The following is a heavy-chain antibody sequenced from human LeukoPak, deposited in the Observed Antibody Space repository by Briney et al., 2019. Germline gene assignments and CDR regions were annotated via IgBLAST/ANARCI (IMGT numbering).Heavy chain of an antibody. CDR2: IWYDGSNK. CDR3: ARELGSNWFDP. V-gene: IGHV3-33*01. D-gene: IGHD6-25*01. Sequence: QPGRSLRLSCAASGFTFSSYGMHWVRQAPGKGLEWVALIWYDGSNKYYADSAKGRFTISRDSSKNTLYLQMNSLRAEDTAVYYCARELGSNWFDPWGQGTLVTVSS. J-gene: IGHJ5*02. CDR1: GFTFSSYG.